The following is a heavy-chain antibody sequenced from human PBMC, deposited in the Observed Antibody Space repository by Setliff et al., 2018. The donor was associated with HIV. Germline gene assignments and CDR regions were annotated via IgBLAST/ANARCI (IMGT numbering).Heavy chain of an antibody. V-gene: IGHV4-39*01. D-gene: IGHD3-10*01. CDR2: IYYSGST. CDR3: ARYKGFGEFYFDY. CDR1: GGSISSSSYY. Sequence: SETLSLTCTVSGGSISSSSYYWGWIRQPPGKGLEWIGRIYYSGSTYYNPSLKSRVTISVDTSKNQFALKLSSVTSADTAVYYCARYKGFGEFYFDYWGQGTLVTVSS. J-gene: IGHJ4*02.